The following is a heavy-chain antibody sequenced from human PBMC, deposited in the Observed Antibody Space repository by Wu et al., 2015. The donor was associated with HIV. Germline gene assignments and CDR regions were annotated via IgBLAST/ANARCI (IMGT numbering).Heavy chain of an antibody. Sequence: QVRLVQSGTEVKKPGASVKVSCKASGYTFSDYFIHWVRQAPGQGLEWMGWIRPDSGATNYAERFEDRVTMTRDASISTAYMQLRRLRSDDTAVYFCARDLGDDFAVRGFYWYMDVWGRGTAITVSS. J-gene: IGHJ6*03. CDR3: ARDLGDDFAVRGFYWYMDV. CDR2: IRPDSGAT. V-gene: IGHV1-2*02. CDR1: GYTFSDYF. D-gene: IGHD2-21*01.